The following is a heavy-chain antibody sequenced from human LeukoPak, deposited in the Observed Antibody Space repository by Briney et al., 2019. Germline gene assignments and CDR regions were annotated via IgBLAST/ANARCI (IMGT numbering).Heavy chain of an antibody. CDR2: IYYSGST. J-gene: IGHJ4*02. V-gene: IGHV4-59*01. CDR1: GGSIRSYY. D-gene: IGHD3-22*01. Sequence: SETLSLTCSVSGGSIRSYYWSWIRQPPGKGLEWIGYIYYSGSTNYNPSLKSRVTISVDTSKNQFSLKLSSVTAADTAVYYCARNGMAYYYDSSGSAIDYWSQGTLVTVSS. CDR3: ARNGMAYYYDSSGSAIDY.